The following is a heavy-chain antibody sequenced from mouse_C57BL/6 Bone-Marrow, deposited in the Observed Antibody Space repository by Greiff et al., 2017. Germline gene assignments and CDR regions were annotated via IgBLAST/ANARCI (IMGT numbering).Heavy chain of an antibody. CDR3: ARCRYYYGSSYYAMDY. D-gene: IGHD1-1*01. J-gene: IGHJ4*01. CDR1: GYTFTSYW. CDR2: IYPGSGST. V-gene: IGHV1-55*01. Sequence: VQLQQPGAELVKPGASVKMSCKASGYTFTSYWITWVKQRPGQGLEWIGDIYPGSGSTNYNEKFKSKATLTVDTSSSTAYMQLSSLTSEDSAVYYCARCRYYYGSSYYAMDYWGQGTSVTVSS.